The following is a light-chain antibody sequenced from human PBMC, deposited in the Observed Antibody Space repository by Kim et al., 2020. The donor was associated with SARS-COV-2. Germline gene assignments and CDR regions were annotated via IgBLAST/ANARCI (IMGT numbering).Light chain of an antibody. CDR3: QKYDSAPWT. CDR1: QGISNY. V-gene: IGKV1-27*01. CDR2: ATS. J-gene: IGKJ1*01. Sequence: ASVGEEVTITCRASQGISNYLAWYQQKPGKAPKLLIYATSTLQSGVPSRFRGSRSGTDFTLIITRLQPEDVATYYCQKYDSAPWTFGQGTKVDIK.